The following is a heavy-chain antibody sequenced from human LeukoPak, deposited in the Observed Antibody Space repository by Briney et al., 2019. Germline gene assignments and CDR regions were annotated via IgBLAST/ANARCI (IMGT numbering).Heavy chain of an antibody. D-gene: IGHD3-22*01. V-gene: IGHV1-2*02. CDR2: INPNSGGT. CDR3: ARGQKGYYYDSSGYYSY. CDR1: GYTFTGYY. Sequence: ASVKVSCKASGYTFTGYYMHWVRQAPGQGLEWMGWINPNSGGTNYAQKFQGRVTMTRDTSISTAYMELSRLRSDDTAVYYCARGQKGYYYDSSGYYSYWGQGTLVTVSS. J-gene: IGHJ4*02.